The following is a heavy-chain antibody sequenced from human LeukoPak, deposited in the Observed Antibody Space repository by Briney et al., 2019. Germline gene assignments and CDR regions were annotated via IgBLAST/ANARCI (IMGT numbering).Heavy chain of an antibody. CDR1: GFTFSIFG. CDR3: AKDRGDYTDWFDP. Sequence: GGSLRLFCAASGFTFSIFGMHWVRQTPGKPLHCVAFIRYDGSKQYYRDSVKGRFTTSRDNSKNTLNLQMNSLRTEDTAMYYCAKDRGDYTDWFDPWGQGTLVTVSS. V-gene: IGHV3-30*02. CDR2: IRYDGSKQ. J-gene: IGHJ5*02. D-gene: IGHD4-17*01.